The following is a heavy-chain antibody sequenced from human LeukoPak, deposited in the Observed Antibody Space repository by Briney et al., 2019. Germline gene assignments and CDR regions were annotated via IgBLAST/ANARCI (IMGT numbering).Heavy chain of an antibody. CDR2: IRSRAYGGTT. D-gene: IGHD6-13*01. CDR3: TRDGAAAGTFYYYYYMDV. Sequence: GGSLRLSCTASGFTFGDYAMSWVRQAPGKGLEWVGFIRSRAYGGTTEYAASVKGRFTISRDDSKSIAYLQMNSLKTEDTAVYYCTRDGAAAGTFYYYYYMDVWGTGTTVTLSS. CDR1: GFTFGDYA. J-gene: IGHJ6*03. V-gene: IGHV3-49*04.